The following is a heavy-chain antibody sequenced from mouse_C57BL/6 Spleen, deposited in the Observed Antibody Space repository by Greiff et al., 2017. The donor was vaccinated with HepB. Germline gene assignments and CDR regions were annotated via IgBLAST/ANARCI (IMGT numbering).Heavy chain of an antibody. CDR2: LNPNYGTT. V-gene: IGHV1-39*01. D-gene: IGHD1-1*01. Sequence: EVKLVESGPELVKPGASVKISCKASGYSFTDYNMNWVKQSNGKSLEWIGVLNPNYGTTSYNQKFKGKATLTVDQSSSTAYMQLNSLTSEDSAVYYCARSLTTVVPSYWYFDVWGTGTTVTVSS. CDR3: ARSLTTVVPSYWYFDV. J-gene: IGHJ1*03. CDR1: GYSFTDYN.